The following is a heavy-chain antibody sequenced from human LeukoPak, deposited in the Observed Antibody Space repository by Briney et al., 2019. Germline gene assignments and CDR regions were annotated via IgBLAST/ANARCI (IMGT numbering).Heavy chain of an antibody. V-gene: IGHV5-51*01. CDR3: ARPVEMATSPCDY. D-gene: IGHD5-24*01. CDR1: GYRFADYW. CDR2: IYPDDSDT. J-gene: IGHJ4*02. Sequence: GESLKISCKGSGYRFADYWIAWVRQVPGQGLEWMGIIYPDDSDTRYSPSFLGQVTISADKSISTAYLQWSSLKASDTAIYYCARPVEMATSPCDYWGQGTLVTVSS.